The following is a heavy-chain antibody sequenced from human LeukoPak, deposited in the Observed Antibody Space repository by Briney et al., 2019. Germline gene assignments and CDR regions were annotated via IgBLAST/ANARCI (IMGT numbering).Heavy chain of an antibody. J-gene: IGHJ4*02. CDR1: GFTFSTYA. V-gene: IGHV3-23*01. CDR2: VDGGGTT. Sequence: GGSLRLSCAASGFTFSTYAMSWVRQAPGKGLEWVSGVDGGGTTYYADSVKGRFSISRDNSKNMVYLQMNSLRAEDTAVYYCAKWGDYDVLTGYYVSDYWGQGTLVTDSS. CDR3: AKWGDYDVLTGYYVSDY. D-gene: IGHD3-9*01.